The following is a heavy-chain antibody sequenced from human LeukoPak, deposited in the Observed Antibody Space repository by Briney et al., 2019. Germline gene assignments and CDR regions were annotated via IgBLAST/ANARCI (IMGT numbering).Heavy chain of an antibody. Sequence: SCKASGYTFTGYYMHWVRQAPGQGLEWMAYIRTDGTNKYYADSVKGRFTMSRDNSKNTLYLQINSLRPEDTALYYCARDNDWAFDYWGQGTLVTVSS. V-gene: IGHV3-30*02. CDR1: GYTFTGYY. D-gene: IGHD1-1*01. J-gene: IGHJ4*02. CDR2: IRTDGTNK. CDR3: ARDNDWAFDY.